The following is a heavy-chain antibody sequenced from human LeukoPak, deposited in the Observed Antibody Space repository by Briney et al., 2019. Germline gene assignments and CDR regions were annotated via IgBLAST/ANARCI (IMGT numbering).Heavy chain of an antibody. D-gene: IGHD5-24*01. V-gene: IGHV5-51*01. CDR2: IYPGDSDT. CDR1: GYSFTSYW. J-gene: IGHJ3*02. CDR3: ARRIRDGYNFDAFDI. Sequence: GESLKISCKGSGYSFTSYWIGWVRQMPGKGLEWMGIIYPGDSDTRYSPSFQGQVTISADKSISTAYLQWSSLKASDTVMYYCARRIRDGYNFDAFDIWGQGTMVTVSS.